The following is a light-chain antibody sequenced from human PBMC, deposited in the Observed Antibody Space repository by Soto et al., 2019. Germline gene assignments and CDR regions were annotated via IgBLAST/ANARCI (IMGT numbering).Light chain of an antibody. CDR1: QTVSNSH. V-gene: IGKV3-20*01. CDR3: QQYGDFPLT. CDR2: GAY. Sequence: IVLTQSPDTLSLSPGERVTLSCRASQTVSNSHVAWYRQKPGQPPRLLIQGAYSRATGVADRFIGDGSGKDFTIIIRRLDPEDFAVYFCQQYGDFPLTFGRGTRLE. J-gene: IGKJ2*01.